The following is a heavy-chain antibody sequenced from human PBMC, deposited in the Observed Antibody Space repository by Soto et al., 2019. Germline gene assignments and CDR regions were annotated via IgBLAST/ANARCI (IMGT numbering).Heavy chain of an antibody. J-gene: IGHJ4*01. CDR3: VKGERSRYSSMFDY. CDR2: IIPIFGTA. D-gene: IGHD4-4*01. CDR1: GGTFSGYA. Sequence: SVKVSCKASGGTFSGYAISWVRQAPGQGLEWMGGIIPIFGTANYAQKFQGRVTITADESTSTAYMELSSLRSEDTAVYYCVKGERSRYSSMFDYWGHGTRVTVSS. V-gene: IGHV1-69*13.